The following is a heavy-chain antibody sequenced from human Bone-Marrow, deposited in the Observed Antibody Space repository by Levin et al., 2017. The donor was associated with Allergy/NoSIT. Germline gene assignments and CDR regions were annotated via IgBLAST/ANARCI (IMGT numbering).Heavy chain of an antibody. D-gene: IGHD2-2*01. CDR3: AKGGSAMSFDY. V-gene: IGHV3-23*01. CDR1: GFTFNSYV. Sequence: GASVKVSCAASGFTFNSYVMSWVRQAPGKGLEWVSSISGSGGSTYYADSVKGRFTISRDNSKNTLYLQMNSLRAEDTAVYYCAKGGSAMSFDYWGQGTLVTVSS. J-gene: IGHJ4*02. CDR2: ISGSGGST.